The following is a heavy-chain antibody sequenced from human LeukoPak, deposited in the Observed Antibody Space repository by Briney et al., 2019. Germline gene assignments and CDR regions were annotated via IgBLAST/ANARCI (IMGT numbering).Heavy chain of an antibody. V-gene: IGHV3-33*06. CDR1: GFTFSHFG. D-gene: IGHD4-11*01. CDR2: IWSDGTNR. Sequence: GGSMRLSCAASGFTFSHFGFHWVRQAPGKGLEWVAVIWSDGTNRYYGDSVKGRFIIQRDDSRKTVYLQMNRLRAEDTAIYYCAKDAQRGFDYSNSLEYWGRGSLVTVSS. J-gene: IGHJ4*02. CDR3: AKDAQRGFDYSNSLEY.